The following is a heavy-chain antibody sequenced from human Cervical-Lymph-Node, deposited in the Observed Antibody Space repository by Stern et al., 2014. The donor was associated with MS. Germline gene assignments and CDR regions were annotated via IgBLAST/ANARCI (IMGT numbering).Heavy chain of an antibody. V-gene: IGHV3-33*01. CDR1: GFTFSSSG. Sequence: QVQLVESRGGVVQPGRSLRLSCAASGFTFSSSGMHWVRQAPGKGLEWLAIIWYDGSNRYYADSVKGRFTISRDNSKNTLYLQMNSLRAEDTAVYYCAREGGNTAEYFQHWGQGTLVTVSS. J-gene: IGHJ1*01. D-gene: IGHD4-23*01. CDR2: IWYDGSNR. CDR3: AREGGNTAEYFQH.